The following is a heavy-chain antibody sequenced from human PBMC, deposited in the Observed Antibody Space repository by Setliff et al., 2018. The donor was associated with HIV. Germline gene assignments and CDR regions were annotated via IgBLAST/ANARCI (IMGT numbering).Heavy chain of an antibody. V-gene: IGHV3-23*01. J-gene: IGHJ6*02. CDR2: ISGSGGAT. D-gene: IGHD3-22*01. Sequence: GGSLRLSCAASGFTFSNYAMTWVRQAPGKGLEWVSSISGSGGATYYADSVKGRFTLSRDNSKKILYLQMNSLGVEDTALYFCARVRDSTGYTASDVWGQGTTVTVSS. CDR3: ARVRDSTGYTASDV. CDR1: GFTFSNYA.